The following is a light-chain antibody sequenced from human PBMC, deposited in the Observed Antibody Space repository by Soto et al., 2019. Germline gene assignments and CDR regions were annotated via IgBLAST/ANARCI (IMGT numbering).Light chain of an antibody. J-gene: IGKJ5*01. CDR1: QSLLHSNGYNY. CDR2: LGS. Sequence: DIVMTQSPLSLPVTPGEPASISCRSSQSLLHSNGYNYLDWYLQKPGQSPQLLIYLGSNRASGVPDRLSGSGSGTDFTLKISKVEAEDVGVYYCMQALQTPITFGLGTRLEIK. V-gene: IGKV2-28*01. CDR3: MQALQTPIT.